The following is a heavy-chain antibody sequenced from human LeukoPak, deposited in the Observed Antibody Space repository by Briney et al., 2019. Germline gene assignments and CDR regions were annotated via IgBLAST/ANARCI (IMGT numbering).Heavy chain of an antibody. CDR1: GFTFSSYA. V-gene: IGHV3-23*01. Sequence: KPGGSLRLSCAASGFTFSSYAMHWVRQAPGKGLEWVSSISGSGGSTYYADSVKGRFTISRDNSKNTLYLQMNSLRAEDTAVYYCAKGGDIVVVPAPDAFDIWGQGTMVTVSS. CDR2: ISGSGGST. D-gene: IGHD2-2*01. J-gene: IGHJ3*02. CDR3: AKGGDIVVVPAPDAFDI.